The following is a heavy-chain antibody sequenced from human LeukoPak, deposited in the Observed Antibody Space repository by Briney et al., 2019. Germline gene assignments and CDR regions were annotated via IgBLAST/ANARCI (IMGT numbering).Heavy chain of an antibody. CDR1: GGSFRGYY. J-gene: IGHJ6*02. D-gene: IGHD2-15*01. V-gene: IGHV4-34*01. CDR2: INHSGST. Sequence: SETLSLTCAVYGGSFRGYYWSWIRQPPGKGLEWIGEINHSGSTKYNTSLKSRVTISVDTSKNQFSLKLSSVTAADTAMYYCARGWCGGSCYLYYYYYGMDVWGQGTTVTVSS. CDR3: ARGWCGGSCYLYYYYYGMDV.